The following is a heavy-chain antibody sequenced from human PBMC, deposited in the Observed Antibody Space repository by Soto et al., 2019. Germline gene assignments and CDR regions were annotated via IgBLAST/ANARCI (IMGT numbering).Heavy chain of an antibody. V-gene: IGHV1-69*13. CDR3: ARSAITLFGVVSIPPHYYSEMDV. Sequence: SVKVPCKASGGTFNRYAISWVRQAPGQGLEWMGGIIPIFGIGNDAQRFQGRVTITADESTGTAYMELSSLRSEDTGVYYCARSAITLFGVVSIPPHYYSEMDVWGQGTTVTVSS. J-gene: IGHJ6*02. D-gene: IGHD3-3*01. CDR1: GGTFNRYA. CDR2: IIPIFGIG.